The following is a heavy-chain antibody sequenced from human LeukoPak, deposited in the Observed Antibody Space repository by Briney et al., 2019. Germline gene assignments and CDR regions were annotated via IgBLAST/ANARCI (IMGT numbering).Heavy chain of an antibody. CDR3: ARDRCSSTSCYSSKFDY. J-gene: IGHJ4*02. V-gene: IGHV3-30*04. CDR1: GFTFSSYA. D-gene: IGHD2-2*01. Sequence: GGPLRLSCAASGFTFSSYAMHWVRQAPGKALEGVADISYDGSNKYYTDSVKRRFTISRDNSKNTLYLQMNSLRAEDTAVYYCARDRCSSTSCYSSKFDYWGQGNLVTVFS. CDR2: ISYDGSNK.